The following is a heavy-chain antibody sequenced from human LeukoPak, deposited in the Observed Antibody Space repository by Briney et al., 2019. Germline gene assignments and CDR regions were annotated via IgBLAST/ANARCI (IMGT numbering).Heavy chain of an antibody. D-gene: IGHD3-22*01. CDR3: ARSAYYYDVDI. CDR1: GGSICSYY. CDR2: ISYSGST. J-gene: IGHJ3*02. Sequence: PSETLSLTCTVSGGSICSYYWSWIRQPPGKGLDWIGYISYSGSTNYNPSLKSRVTISIDTSKNQFSLKLSSVTAADTALYYCARSAYYYDVDIWGQGTMVTVSS. V-gene: IGHV4-59*08.